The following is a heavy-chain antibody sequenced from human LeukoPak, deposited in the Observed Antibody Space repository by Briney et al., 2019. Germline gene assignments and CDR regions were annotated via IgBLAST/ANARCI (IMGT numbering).Heavy chain of an antibody. V-gene: IGHV4-34*01. J-gene: IGHJ5*02. CDR3: ARALASLEYCSSTSCYIWFDP. D-gene: IGHD2-2*02. Sequence: PSETLSLTCAVYGGSFSGYYWSWVRQPPGKGLEWVGEINYCGSTNYNPSLKSRVTISVDTSKTQYSLKLRSVTAADTAVYYCARALASLEYCSSTSCYIWFDPWGQGTLVTVSS. CDR1: GGSFSGYY. CDR2: INYCGST.